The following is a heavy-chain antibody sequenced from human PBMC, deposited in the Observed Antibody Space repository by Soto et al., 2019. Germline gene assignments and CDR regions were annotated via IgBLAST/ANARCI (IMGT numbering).Heavy chain of an antibody. CDR1: GFTFSSYW. V-gene: IGHV3-74*01. CDR3: AREPWEYYDSSDDAFDI. Sequence: GGSLRLSCAAPGFTFSSYWMHWVRQAPGKGLVWVSVITSDGSSICYADSVKGRFTISRDNAKNTLYLQMNSLRAEDTAVYYCAREPWEYYDSSDDAFDIWGQGTMVTVSS. D-gene: IGHD3-22*01. CDR2: ITSDGSSI. J-gene: IGHJ3*02.